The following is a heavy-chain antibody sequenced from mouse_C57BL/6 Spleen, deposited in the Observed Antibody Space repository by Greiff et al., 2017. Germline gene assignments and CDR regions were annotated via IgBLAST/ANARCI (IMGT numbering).Heavy chain of an antibody. D-gene: IGHD3-1*01. CDR2: ISDGGSYT. V-gene: IGHV5-4*01. J-gene: IGHJ3*01. CDR1: GFTFSSYA. Sequence: EVQVVESGGGLVKPGGSLKLSCAASGFTFSSYAMSWVRQTPEKRLEWVATISDGGSYTYYPDNVKGRFTISRDNAKNNLYLQMSHLKSEDTAMYYCARDRGPFAYWGQGTLGTVSA. CDR3: ARDRGPFAY.